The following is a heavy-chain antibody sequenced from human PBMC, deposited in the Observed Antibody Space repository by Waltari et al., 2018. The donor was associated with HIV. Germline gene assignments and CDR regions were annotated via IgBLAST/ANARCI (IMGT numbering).Heavy chain of an antibody. J-gene: IGHJ4*02. CDR1: GCTVSNFA. CDR2: IWYDGENK. CDR3: ARGGYYYDISGYYHY. Sequence: QVQLVESGGSVVQPGRSLRLSCAQSGCTVSNFAVHWVRQAPGKGLEWVAVIWYDGENKYYADSVKGRFTISRDNSKNTLYLQMNSLRVEDTAVYYCARGGYYYDISGYYHYWGQGTLVTVSS. V-gene: IGHV3-33*01. D-gene: IGHD3-22*01.